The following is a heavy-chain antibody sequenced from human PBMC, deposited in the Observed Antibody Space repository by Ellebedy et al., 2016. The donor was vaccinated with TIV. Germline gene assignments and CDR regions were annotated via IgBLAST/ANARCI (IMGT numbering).Heavy chain of an antibody. CDR3: ARPQNRFGYLYFFDL. V-gene: IGHV3-30*04. CDR2: MSNDGSNDE. Sequence: SLKISCAASGFTFSSYVMHWVRQAPGKGLEWVAVMSNDGSNDEYYADSVKGRFTISRDNFRNTLYLHMNTLSAEDTAVYYCARPQNRFGYLYFFDLWGQGTLVTVSS. CDR1: GFTFSSYV. J-gene: IGHJ4*02. D-gene: IGHD3-16*01.